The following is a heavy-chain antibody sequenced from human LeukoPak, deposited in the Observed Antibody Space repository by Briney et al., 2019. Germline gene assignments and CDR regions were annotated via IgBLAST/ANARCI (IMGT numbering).Heavy chain of an antibody. Sequence: SETLSLTCTVSGGSISSSSYYWGWIRQPPGQGLEYIGSIYYSGSTYYNPSLKSRVTMAVDTSKNQFSLKLSSVTAADTAVYYCATIVAAAARGFFDYWVQGTLVTVSS. D-gene: IGHD6-13*01. CDR3: ATIVAAAARGFFDY. J-gene: IGHJ4*02. V-gene: IGHV4-39*01. CDR1: GGSISSSSYY. CDR2: IYYSGST.